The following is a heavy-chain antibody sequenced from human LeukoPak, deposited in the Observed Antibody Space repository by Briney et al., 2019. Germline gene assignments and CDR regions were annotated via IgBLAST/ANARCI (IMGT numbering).Heavy chain of an antibody. CDR2: IRSKAYGGIT. V-gene: IGHV3-49*04. CDR3: TRDTYYYDSSIPGY. Sequence: GGSLRLSCTASGFTFGDYAVSWVRQAPGKGLEWVGFIRSKAYGGITEYAASVKGRFTISRDDSKSIAYLQMNSLKTEDTAVYYCTRDTYYYDSSIPGYWGQGTLVTVSS. D-gene: IGHD3-22*01. CDR1: GFTFGDYA. J-gene: IGHJ4*02.